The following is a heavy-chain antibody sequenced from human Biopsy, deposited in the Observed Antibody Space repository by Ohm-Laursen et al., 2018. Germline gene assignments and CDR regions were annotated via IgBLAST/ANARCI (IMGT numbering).Heavy chain of an antibody. J-gene: IGHJ3*01. D-gene: IGHD4-17*01. CDR3: ARPLRGGEYEGFDL. CDR2: VHYSGAT. Sequence: TLSLTRTVSDGSINSNDYYWGWIRQAPGKGLEWLGSVHYSGATSYNPPLTRRATISVDPAKNQVFLKLRSATAADTAVYYCARPLRGGEYEGFDLWGPGTMVSVSP. V-gene: IGHV4-39*01. CDR1: DGSINSNDYY.